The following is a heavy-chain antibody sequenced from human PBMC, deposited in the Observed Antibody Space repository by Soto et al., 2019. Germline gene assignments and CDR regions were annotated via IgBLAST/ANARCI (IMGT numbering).Heavy chain of an antibody. CDR3: ARARWYDAFDV. V-gene: IGHV4-38-2*01. Sequence: SETLSLTCAVSGFFISSGNYWGWIRKPPGKGLEWIGSIFHAGNTYYNPSLKSRVTISVDISKNQFSLKLNSVTAADTAVYYCARARWYDAFDVWGQGIVVTISS. J-gene: IGHJ3*01. CDR2: IFHAGNT. CDR1: GFFISSGNY. D-gene: IGHD2-15*01.